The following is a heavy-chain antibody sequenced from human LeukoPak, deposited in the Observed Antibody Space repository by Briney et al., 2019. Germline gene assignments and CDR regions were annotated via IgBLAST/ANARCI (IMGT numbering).Heavy chain of an antibody. CDR3: AREDPQTTVPEGLDV. J-gene: IGHJ6*02. D-gene: IGHD4-17*01. Sequence: SETLSLTCTVSGGSISTFYGSWLRQPPGKGLEWIGYIYYSGSTNYNPSLKGRVTVSVDTSKNQFSLRLSSVTAADTAVYYCAREDPQTTVPEGLDVWGQGTTVTVSS. CDR2: IYYSGST. CDR1: GGSISTFY. V-gene: IGHV4-59*01.